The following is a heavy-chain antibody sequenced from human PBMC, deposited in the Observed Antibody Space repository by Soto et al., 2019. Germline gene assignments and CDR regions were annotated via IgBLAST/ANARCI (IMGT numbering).Heavy chain of an antibody. CDR2: VYYSGST. CDR3: ARRDGDYVWYFDL. V-gene: IGHV4-39*01. Sequence: SETLSLTCTVSGASISSTVYYWGWIRQPPGKGLEWIGSVYYSGSTYYNPSLKSRVTISVDTSKNQFSLKLSSVTAADTAVYYCARRDGDYVWYFDLWGRGTLVTVSS. CDR1: GASISSTVYY. J-gene: IGHJ2*01. D-gene: IGHD4-17*01.